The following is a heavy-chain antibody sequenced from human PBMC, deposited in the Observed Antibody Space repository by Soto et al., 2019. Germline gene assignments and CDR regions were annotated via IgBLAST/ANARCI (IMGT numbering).Heavy chain of an antibody. Sequence: SLRLSCAASGFTFDDYTMHWVRQAPGKGLEWVSLISWDGGSTYYADSVKGRFTISRGNSKNSLYLQMNSLRTEDTALYYCAKDRSTYSSSWYVSHYGMDVWGQGTTVTVSS. CDR2: ISWDGGST. V-gene: IGHV3-43*01. J-gene: IGHJ6*02. D-gene: IGHD6-13*01. CDR3: AKDRSTYSSSWYVSHYGMDV. CDR1: GFTFDDYT.